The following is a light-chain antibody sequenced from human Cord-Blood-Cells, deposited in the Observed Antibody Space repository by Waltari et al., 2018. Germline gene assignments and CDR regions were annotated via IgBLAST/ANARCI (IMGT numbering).Light chain of an antibody. CDR1: QSVSSY. CDR2: DAS. CDR3: QQRSNWPPLT. V-gene: IGKV3-11*01. Sequence: ELVLTQSPATLSLSPGERATLSCRASQSVSSYLAWYQQKPGQAPRLLIYDASNRATGIPARFSGSGSGTDFTLTISSLEPEDFAVYYWQQRSNWPPLTFGGGTKVEIK. J-gene: IGKJ4*01.